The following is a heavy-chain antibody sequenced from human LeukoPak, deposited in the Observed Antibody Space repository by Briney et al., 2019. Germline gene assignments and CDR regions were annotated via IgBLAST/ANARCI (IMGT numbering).Heavy chain of an antibody. V-gene: IGHV3-30*03. CDR2: ISYDGSNK. CDR3: ARSGSYSAGAFDI. Sequence: AGGSLRLSCAASGFTFSSYGMSWVRQAPGKGLEWVAVISYDGSNKYYADSVKGRFTISRDNSKNTLYLQMNSLRAEDTAVYYCARSGSYSAGAFDIWGQGTMVTVSS. CDR1: GFTFSSYG. D-gene: IGHD1-26*01. J-gene: IGHJ3*02.